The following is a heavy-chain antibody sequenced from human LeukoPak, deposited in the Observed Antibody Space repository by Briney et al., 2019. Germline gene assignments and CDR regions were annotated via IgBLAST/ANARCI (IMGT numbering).Heavy chain of an antibody. CDR2: INPNSGGT. J-gene: IGHJ4*02. D-gene: IGHD4-17*01. Sequence: GASVKVSCKASGYTFTGYYMHWVRQAPGQGLEWMGWINPNSGGTNYAQKFQGRVTMTRDTSISTAYTELSRLRSDDTAVYYCRTDRYGDYGDYIDYWGQGTLVTVSS. CDR1: GYTFTGYY. V-gene: IGHV1-2*02. CDR3: RTDRYGDYGDYIDY.